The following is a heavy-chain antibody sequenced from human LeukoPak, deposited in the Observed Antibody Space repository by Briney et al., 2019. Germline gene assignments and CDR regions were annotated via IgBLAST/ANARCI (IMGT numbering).Heavy chain of an antibody. Sequence: GGSLRLSCAASGFTFTSAWMSWIRQAPGKGLEWVGRIKGKTAAGAPDYVASVKGRFTISRDDSKNTLFLQMNSLKTEDTAVYYCITGDYDFWSGFYSPNHYFDYWGQGTLVTVSS. J-gene: IGHJ4*02. V-gene: IGHV3-15*01. CDR3: ITGDYDFWSGFYSPNHYFDY. D-gene: IGHD3-3*01. CDR1: GFTFTSAW. CDR2: IKGKTAAGAP.